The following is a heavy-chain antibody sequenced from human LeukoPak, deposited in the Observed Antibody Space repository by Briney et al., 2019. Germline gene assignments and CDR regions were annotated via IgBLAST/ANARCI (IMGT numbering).Heavy chain of an antibody. D-gene: IGHD6-19*01. Sequence: PGGSLRLSCAASGFIFSDYHMSWIRQAPGKGLEWVANIDPAGTDTYYVDPVKGRFTISRDNAKNLVYLQMNTLRAEDTAVYSCGRFGYVAGIDLWGQGTLVTVSS. V-gene: IGHV3-7*01. J-gene: IGHJ4*02. CDR2: IDPAGTDT. CDR3: GRFGYVAGIDL. CDR1: GFIFSDYH.